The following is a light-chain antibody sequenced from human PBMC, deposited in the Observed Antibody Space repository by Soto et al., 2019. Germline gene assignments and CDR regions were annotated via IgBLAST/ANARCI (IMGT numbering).Light chain of an antibody. CDR1: QSVGNK. CDR2: DIS. J-gene: IGKJ5*01. Sequence: EIVVTQSPATLSVSPGERATLSCRASQSVGNKVAWYQHKPGQTPRLIIYDISTRAAGVPARFSGSGYVTDVTLTISSRQSEDFAVYYCQQYNIWRSITFGQGTRLE. V-gene: IGKV3-15*01. CDR3: QQYNIWRSIT.